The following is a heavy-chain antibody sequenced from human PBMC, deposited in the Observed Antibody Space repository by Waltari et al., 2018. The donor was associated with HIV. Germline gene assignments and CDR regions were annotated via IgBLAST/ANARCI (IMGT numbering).Heavy chain of an antibody. Sequence: QVELQQWGTGLLKTSETLSLKCAVYGESFSDYHREPYQSFNRYNWNWFRQPPGKGLEWIGEIYQTGSTNSNPSLKSRLSMSIDTADTAVYYCARGVSPDHLWASYPDFWGQGTLVTVSS. CDR3: DF. CDR1: GESFSDYHREPYQSFNRYN. V-gene: IGHV4-34*01. D-gene: IGHD3-16*02. J-gene: IGHJ4*02. CDR2: IYQTGST.